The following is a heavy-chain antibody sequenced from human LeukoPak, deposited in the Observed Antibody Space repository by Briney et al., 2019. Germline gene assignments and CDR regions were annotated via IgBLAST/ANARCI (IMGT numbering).Heavy chain of an antibody. CDR1: GYTFNSYR. D-gene: IGHD3-3*01. J-gene: IGHJ3*02. CDR2: ISAYNGHT. V-gene: IGHV1-18*01. CDR3: ARVPITILPGAFDI. Sequence: ASVKVSCKASGYTFNSYRISWVRQAPGQGLEWMGWISAYNGHTNFAQKFQGRVTMTTDTSTSTAYMELRSLRSDDTAVYYCARVPITILPGAFDIWGQGTMVTVSS.